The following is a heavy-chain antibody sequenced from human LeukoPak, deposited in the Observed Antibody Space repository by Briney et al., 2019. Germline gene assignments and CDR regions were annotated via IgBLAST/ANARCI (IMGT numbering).Heavy chain of an antibody. CDR3: ARHSYGYRLADY. D-gene: IGHD5-18*01. J-gene: IGHJ4*02. Sequence: GGSLRLSCAASGFTFSSYAMHWVRQAPGKGLEWVAVISYDGSNKYYADSVKGRFTISRDNSKNTLYLQMNSLRAEDTAVYYCARHSYGYRLADYWGQGTLVTVSS. V-gene: IGHV3-30-3*01. CDR2: ISYDGSNK. CDR1: GFTFSSYA.